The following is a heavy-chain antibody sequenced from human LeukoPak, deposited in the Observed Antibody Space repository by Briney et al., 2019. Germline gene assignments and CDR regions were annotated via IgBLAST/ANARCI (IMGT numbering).Heavy chain of an antibody. CDR3: ATDRYCSSTSCYTAPSVFDP. D-gene: IGHD2-2*02. V-gene: IGHV1-24*01. J-gene: IGHJ5*02. CDR2: FDPEDGET. CDR1: GYTLTELS. Sequence: ASVKVSCKVSGYTLTELSMHWVRQAPGKGLEWMGGFDPEDGETIYAQKFQGRVTMTEDTSTDTAYMELSSLRSEDTAVYDCATDRYCSSTSCYTAPSVFDPCGQGTLVTVSS.